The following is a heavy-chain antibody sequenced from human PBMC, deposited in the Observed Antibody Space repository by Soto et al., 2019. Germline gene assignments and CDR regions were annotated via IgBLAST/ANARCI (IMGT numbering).Heavy chain of an antibody. D-gene: IGHD2-15*01. J-gene: IGHJ3*02. CDR3: ASTGYCSGGSCYEDDDAFDI. CDR1: GGSFSGYY. CDR2: INHSGST. Sequence: PSETLSLTCAVYGGSFSGYYWTWIRQPPGTGLEWIGEINHSGSTNYNPSLKSRVTISVDTSKNQFSLKLSSVTAADTAVYYCASTGYCSGGSCYEDDDAFDIWGQGTMVTVSS. V-gene: IGHV4-34*01.